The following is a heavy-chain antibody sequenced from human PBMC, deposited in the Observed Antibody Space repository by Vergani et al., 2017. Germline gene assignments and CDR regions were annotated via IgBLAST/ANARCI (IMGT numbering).Heavy chain of an antibody. Sequence: QVPLVQSGAEVKKPGASVKVSCKASGYTFTSYGISWVRQATGQGLEWMGWMNPNSGTTGYAQKFQGRVTMTRNTSINTAYMELSRLSFEDAAVYYCARSTDYPDDYVSSDYFRRTLDVWGKGTTVTVS. CDR1: GYTFTSYG. J-gene: IGHJ6*03. CDR3: ARSTDYPDDYVSSDYFRRTLDV. CDR2: MNPNSGTT. V-gene: IGHV1-8*02. D-gene: IGHD4/OR15-4a*01.